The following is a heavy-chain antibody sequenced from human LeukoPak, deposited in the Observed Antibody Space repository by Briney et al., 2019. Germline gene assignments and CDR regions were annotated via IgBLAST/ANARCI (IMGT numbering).Heavy chain of an antibody. CDR2: IKSKTDGGTT. V-gene: IGHV3-15*01. CDR3: TTVLLVVVPAAIMDDAFDI. J-gene: IGHJ3*02. CDR1: GFTFSNAW. D-gene: IGHD2-2*02. Sequence: GGSLRLSCAASGFTFSNAWMSWVRQAPGKGLEWVGRIKSKTDGGTTDYAAPVKGRLTIARDDSKNTLYLQMHSLKTEDTAVYYCTTVLLVVVPAAIMDDAFDIWGQGTMVTVSS.